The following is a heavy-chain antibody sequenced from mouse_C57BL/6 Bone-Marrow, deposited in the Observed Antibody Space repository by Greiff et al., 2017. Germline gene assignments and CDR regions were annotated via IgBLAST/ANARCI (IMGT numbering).Heavy chain of an antibody. CDR2: ISSGGSYT. J-gene: IGHJ3*01. CDR3: ARLNWAWFAY. V-gene: IGHV5-6*01. Sequence: EVKLQESGGDLVKPGGSLKLSCAASGFTFSSYGMSWVRQTPDKRLEWVATISSGGSYTYYPDSVKGRFTISRDNAKNTLYLQMSSLKSEDTAMYYWARLNWAWFAYWGQGTLVTVSA. CDR1: GFTFSSYG. D-gene: IGHD4-1*01.